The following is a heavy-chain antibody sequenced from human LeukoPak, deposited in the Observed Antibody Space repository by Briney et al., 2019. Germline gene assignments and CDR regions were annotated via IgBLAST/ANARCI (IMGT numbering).Heavy chain of an antibody. D-gene: IGHD2-2*01. J-gene: IGHJ3*02. Sequence: GGSLRLSCAASGFTFSSYGMHWVRQAPGKGLEWVAFIRYDGSNKYYADSVKGRFTISRDNSKNTLYLQMNSLRAEDTAVYYCAKDRATVVPAPTNAFDIWGQGTMVTVSS. CDR3: AKDRATVVPAPTNAFDI. CDR1: GFTFSSYG. CDR2: IRYDGSNK. V-gene: IGHV3-30*02.